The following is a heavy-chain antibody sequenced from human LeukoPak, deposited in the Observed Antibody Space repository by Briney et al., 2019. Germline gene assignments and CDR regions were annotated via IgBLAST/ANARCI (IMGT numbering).Heavy chain of an antibody. V-gene: IGHV1-24*01. J-gene: IGHJ4*02. D-gene: IGHD3-3*01. CDR3: ATESRITIFGVD. CDR1: GYTLTELS. Sequence: ASVKVSCKVSGYTLTELSMHWVRQAPGKGLEWMGGFDPEDGETIYAQKFQGRVTLTEDTSTDTAYMELSSLRSEDTAVYYCATESRITIFGVDWGQGTLVTVSS. CDR2: FDPEDGET.